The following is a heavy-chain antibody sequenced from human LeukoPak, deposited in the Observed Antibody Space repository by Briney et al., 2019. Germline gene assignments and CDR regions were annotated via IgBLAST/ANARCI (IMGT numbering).Heavy chain of an antibody. Sequence: PGGSLRLSCAASGFTFSTYWMSWVRQAPGKGLEWVAVIWYDGSNKYYADSVKGRFTISRDNSKNTLYLQMNSLRAEDTAVYYCARVGASYSGYELYYFDYWGQGTLVTVSS. V-gene: IGHV3-33*08. J-gene: IGHJ4*02. CDR2: IWYDGSNK. CDR1: GFTFSTYW. CDR3: ARVGASYSGYELYYFDY. D-gene: IGHD5-12*01.